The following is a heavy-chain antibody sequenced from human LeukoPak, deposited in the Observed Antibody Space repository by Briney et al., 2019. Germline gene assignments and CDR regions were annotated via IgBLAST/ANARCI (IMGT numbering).Heavy chain of an antibody. CDR1: GASISGGNLY. Sequence: PSETLSLTCTVSGASISGGNLYYSWVRQPAGKGLDWIGRIYTSGTTVYDPSLKSRVTITIDTSKNQFSLKLNSVTAADTAVYFCAASQCSATNCYLFHWGQGTLVTVSS. V-gene: IGHV4-61*02. CDR2: IYTSGTT. CDR3: AASQCSATNCYLFH. D-gene: IGHD2-2*01. J-gene: IGHJ4*02.